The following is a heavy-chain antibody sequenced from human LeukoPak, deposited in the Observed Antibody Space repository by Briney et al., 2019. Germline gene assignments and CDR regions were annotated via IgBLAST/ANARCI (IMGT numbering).Heavy chain of an antibody. CDR3: ARGLTTVTNFDY. D-gene: IGHD4-17*01. Sequence: GRSLRLSCAASGFTFSSYAMHWVRQDPGKGLEWVAVISYDGSNKYYADSVKGRFTISRDNSKNTLYLQMNRLRAEDTAVYYCARGLTTVTNFDYWGQGTLVTVSS. V-gene: IGHV3-30*04. CDR2: ISYDGSNK. CDR1: GFTFSSYA. J-gene: IGHJ4*02.